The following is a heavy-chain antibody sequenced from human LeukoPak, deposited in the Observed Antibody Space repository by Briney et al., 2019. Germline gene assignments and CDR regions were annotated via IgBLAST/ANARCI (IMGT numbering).Heavy chain of an antibody. CDR3: GRGHYGPDY. J-gene: IGHJ4*02. CDR1: GXTFSGYS. Sequence: GGSLRLSCAASGXTFSGYSMHWARQGSGKGLVWLCGIYGDGSVAGHADSVKSRYTISRDNAKNTVYLLMNSLRAEDTAVYYCGRGHYGPDYWGQGTLVTVSS. CDR2: IYGDGSVA. V-gene: IGHV3-74*01. D-gene: IGHD3-22*01.